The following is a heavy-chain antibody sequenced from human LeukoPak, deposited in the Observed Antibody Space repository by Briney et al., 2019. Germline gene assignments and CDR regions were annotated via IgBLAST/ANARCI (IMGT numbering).Heavy chain of an antibody. CDR3: AKVAVAARFAATDY. CDR2: ITSGGSRT. D-gene: IGHD2-15*01. V-gene: IGHV3-23*01. J-gene: IGHJ4*02. CDR1: GFTLSSYA. Sequence: AGGSLRLSCAASGFTLSSYAMSWARQAPGKGLEWVSGITSGGSRTYYADSVKGRFSISTDNSKNTLYLQMNSLRAEDTAVYYCAKVAVAARFAATDYWGQGTLVTVSS.